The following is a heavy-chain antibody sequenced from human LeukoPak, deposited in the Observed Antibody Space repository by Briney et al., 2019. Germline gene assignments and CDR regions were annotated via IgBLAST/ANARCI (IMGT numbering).Heavy chain of an antibody. D-gene: IGHD2-2*01. V-gene: IGHV3-73*01. CDR2: IRSKANSYAT. CDR3: TRGDYCSSTSCYSYNWFDP. Sequence: GGSLRLSCAASGFTFSGSAMHWVRPASGKGLEWVGRIRSKANSYATAYAASVKGRFTISRDDSKNTAYLQMNSLKTEDTAVYYCTRGDYCSSTSCYSYNWFDPWGQGTLVTVSS. J-gene: IGHJ5*02. CDR1: GFTFSGSA.